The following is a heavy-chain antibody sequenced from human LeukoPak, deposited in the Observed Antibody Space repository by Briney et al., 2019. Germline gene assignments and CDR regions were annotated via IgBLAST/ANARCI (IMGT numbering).Heavy chain of an antibody. Sequence: GASVKVSCKASGYTFTNYGVSWVRQAPGQGLEWMGWINAYNGDTHYAQNLQGRLTMTTDTSTSMAFTELRSLRPDDTAVYFCARWGLVAPGTYYYCYMDVWGRGTTVTVSS. D-gene: IGHD2-2*01. CDR2: INAYNGDT. V-gene: IGHV1-18*01. J-gene: IGHJ6*03. CDR3: ARWGLVAPGTYYYCYMDV. CDR1: GYTFTNYG.